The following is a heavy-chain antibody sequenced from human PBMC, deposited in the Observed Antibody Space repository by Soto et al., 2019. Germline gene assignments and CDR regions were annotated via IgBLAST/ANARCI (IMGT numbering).Heavy chain of an antibody. CDR3: ARGVVVITPDAFDI. CDR2: ISSSSSYI. D-gene: IGHD3-22*01. CDR1: GFTFSSYS. Sequence: EVQLVESGGGLVKPGGSLRLSCAASGFTFSSYSMNWVRQAPGKGLVWVSSISSSSSYIYYADSVKGRFTISRDNAKNSLYLQMNSLRAEDTAVYYCARGVVVITPDAFDIWGQGTMVTVSS. J-gene: IGHJ3*02. V-gene: IGHV3-21*01.